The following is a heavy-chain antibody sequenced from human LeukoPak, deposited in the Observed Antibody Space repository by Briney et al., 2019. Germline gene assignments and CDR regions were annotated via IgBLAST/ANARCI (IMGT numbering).Heavy chain of an antibody. CDR2: IYHSGST. Sequence: PSETLSLTCVVSGGSISSSNWWSWVRQPPEKGLEWIGEIYHSGSTNYNPSLKSRVTISVDKSKNQFSLKLSSVTAADTAVYYCARGIVGATPTYYYYYYMDVWGKGTTVTISS. V-gene: IGHV4-4*02. D-gene: IGHD1-26*01. J-gene: IGHJ6*03. CDR1: GGSISSSNW. CDR3: ARGIVGATPTYYYYYYMDV.